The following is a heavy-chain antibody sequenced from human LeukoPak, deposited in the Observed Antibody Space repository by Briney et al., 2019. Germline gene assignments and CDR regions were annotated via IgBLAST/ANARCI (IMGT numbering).Heavy chain of an antibody. CDR3: ATAYFDSSGYSDY. V-gene: IGHV3-30*02. D-gene: IGHD3-22*01. CDR2: IQFDGSNK. Sequence: GGSLRLSCAASGLTFSSYGMHWVRQAPGKGLEWAAFIQFDGSNKYYADSVKGRFTISRDNSKNTLYLQMNSLRVEDTAVYYCATAYFDSSGYSDYWGQGTLVTVSS. J-gene: IGHJ4*02. CDR1: GLTFSSYG.